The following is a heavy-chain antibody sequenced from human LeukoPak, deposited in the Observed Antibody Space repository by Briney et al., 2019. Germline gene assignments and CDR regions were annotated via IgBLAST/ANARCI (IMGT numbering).Heavy chain of an antibody. CDR2: IYTSGST. D-gene: IGHD4-23*01. Sequence: PSETLSLTCTVSGGSISSGSYYWSWIRQPAGKGLEWIGRIYTSGSTNYNPSLKSRVTISVDTSKNQFSLKLSSVTAADTAVYYCALTVVTSQFDYWGQGTLVTVSS. CDR1: GGSISSGSYY. J-gene: IGHJ4*02. V-gene: IGHV4-61*02. CDR3: ALTVVTSQFDY.